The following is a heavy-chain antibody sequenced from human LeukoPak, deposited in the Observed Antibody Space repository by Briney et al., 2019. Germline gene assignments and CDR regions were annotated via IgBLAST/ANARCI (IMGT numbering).Heavy chain of an antibody. CDR3: AKDCSSTSCFWGY. Sequence: GGSLKLSCAASGFTFSSYGMHWVRQAPGKGLEWVAFIRYDGSNKYYADSVKGRFTISRDNSKNTLYLQMNSLRAEDTAVYYCAKDCSSTSCFWGYWGQGTLVTVSS. D-gene: IGHD2-2*01. CDR2: IRYDGSNK. CDR1: GFTFSSYG. V-gene: IGHV3-30*02. J-gene: IGHJ4*02.